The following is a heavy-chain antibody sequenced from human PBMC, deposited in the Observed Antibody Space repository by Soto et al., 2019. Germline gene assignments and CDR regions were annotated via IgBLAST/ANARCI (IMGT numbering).Heavy chain of an antibody. V-gene: IGHV4-4*07. CDR3: ARDRVRGVSLDNWFDP. CDR2: IYTSGST. Sequence: LSLTCTVSGGSISSYYWSWIRQPAGKGLEWIGRIYTSGSTNYNPSLKSRVTMSVDTSKNQFSLKLSSVTAADSAVYYCARDRVRGVSLDNWFDPWGQGTLVTVS. J-gene: IGHJ5*02. CDR1: GGSISSYY. D-gene: IGHD3-10*01.